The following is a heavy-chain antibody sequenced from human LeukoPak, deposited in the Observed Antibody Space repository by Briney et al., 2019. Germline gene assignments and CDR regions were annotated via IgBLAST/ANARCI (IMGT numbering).Heavy chain of an antibody. D-gene: IGHD6-19*01. CDR3: ARGDIRIAVAGPFDY. Sequence: SGTLSLTCAVSGGSISSSNWWSWVRQPPGKGLEWIGEIYHSGSTNYNPSLKSRVTISVDTSKNRFSLKLSSVAAADTAVYYCARGDIRIAVAGPFDYWGQGTLVTVSS. J-gene: IGHJ4*02. CDR2: IYHSGST. CDR1: GGSISSSNW. V-gene: IGHV4-4*02.